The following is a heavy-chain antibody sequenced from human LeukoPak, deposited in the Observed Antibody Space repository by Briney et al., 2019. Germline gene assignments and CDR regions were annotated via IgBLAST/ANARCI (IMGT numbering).Heavy chain of an antibody. CDR3: AGGTGFIIKD. D-gene: IGHD3-9*01. V-gene: IGHV3-21*04. J-gene: IGHJ4*02. CDR1: GFTFSSFG. Sequence: GGSLRLSCAASGFTFSSFGMNWVRQAPGKGLEWVSSTSTSRPYIYYADSVKGRFTISRDNTKDTLYLQMNSLRVEDTAMYYCAGGTGFIIKDWGQGTLVTVSS. CDR2: TSTSRPYI.